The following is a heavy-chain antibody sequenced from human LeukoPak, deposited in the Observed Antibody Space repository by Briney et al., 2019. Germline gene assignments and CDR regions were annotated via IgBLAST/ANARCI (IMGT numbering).Heavy chain of an antibody. CDR3: ATVEGNYGH. CDR2: AIKKPKHYTT. D-gene: IGHD1-7*01. Sequence: GGSLRLACEVFGFNFSDHYMDWVRQAPGKGLGWVGRAIKKPKHYTTVYATSVKGRFTISRDDSKASLYLQMNSLETDDTVVYYCATVEGNYGHWGQGTLVTVSS. V-gene: IGHV3-72*01. J-gene: IGHJ1*01. CDR1: GFNFSDHY.